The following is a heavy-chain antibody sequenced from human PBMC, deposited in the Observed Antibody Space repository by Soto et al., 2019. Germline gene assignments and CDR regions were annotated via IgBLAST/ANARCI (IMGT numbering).Heavy chain of an antibody. D-gene: IGHD3-3*01. CDR1: GYTFTSYG. J-gene: IGHJ6*02. CDR2: ISAYNGNT. Sequence: GASVKVSCKASGYTFTSYGISWVRQAPGQGLEWMGWISAYNGNTNYAQKLQGRVTMTTDTSTSTAYMELRSLRSDDTAVYYCARVLYYDFWSGPYYYYGMDVWGQGTTVTVS. V-gene: IGHV1-18*04. CDR3: ARVLYYDFWSGPYYYYGMDV.